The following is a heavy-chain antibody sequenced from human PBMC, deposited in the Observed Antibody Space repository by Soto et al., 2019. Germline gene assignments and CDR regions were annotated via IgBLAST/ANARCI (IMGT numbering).Heavy chain of an antibody. CDR2: ISGGGDTT. V-gene: IGHV3-23*01. CDR3: AKGRGGSGSLTPRVDF. D-gene: IGHD3-10*01. CDR1: GFTFNNYA. Sequence: EVQLLESGGGLVQPGGSLRLSCAASGFTFNNYAMTWVRQAPGTGLEWVSAISGGGDTTSYADSVKGRFTVSIDGSKNTLYLQMSSLRAEDTALYYCAKGRGGSGSLTPRVDFWGQGTLVTVSS. J-gene: IGHJ4*02.